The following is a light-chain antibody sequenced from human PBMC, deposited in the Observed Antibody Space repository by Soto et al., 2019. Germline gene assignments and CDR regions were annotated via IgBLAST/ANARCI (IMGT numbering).Light chain of an antibody. V-gene: IGKV1-5*03. CDR3: QQYNSYPWA. CDR1: QSISSW. CDR2: KAS. J-gene: IGKJ1*01. Sequence: IQMTPAPSTLSASVGDRVTIPFRASQSISSWLAWYQQKPGKAPKLLIYKASSLESGVPSRFSGSGSGTEFTLTISSLQPDDFATYYCQQYNSYPWAFGQGTKVDIK.